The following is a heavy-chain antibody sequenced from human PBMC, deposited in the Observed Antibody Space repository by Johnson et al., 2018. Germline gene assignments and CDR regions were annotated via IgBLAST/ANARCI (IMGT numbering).Heavy chain of an antibody. V-gene: IGHV3-30*18. J-gene: IGHJ1*01. CDR2: ISYDGSNK. CDR3: EKVPYSSSSHPQH. CDR1: GFTFSSYG. Sequence: VQLVESGGGVVQPGRSLRLSCAASGFTFSSYGMHWVRQAPGKGLEWVAVISYDGSNKYYADSVKGRVTISRDNSKNTLYLQMNSLRAEDTAVYYCEKVPYSSSSHPQHWGQGTLVTVSS. D-gene: IGHD6-6*01.